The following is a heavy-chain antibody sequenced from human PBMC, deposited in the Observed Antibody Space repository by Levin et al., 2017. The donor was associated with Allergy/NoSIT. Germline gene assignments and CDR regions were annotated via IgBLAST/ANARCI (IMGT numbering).Heavy chain of an antibody. V-gene: IGHV5-51*01. Sequence: GGSLRLSCEGSGSTFSNHWIGWVRQMPGKGLEWMGFVNPGDSSATYSPSFQGQVIISADKSISAAFLQWSSLKASDTAMYYCTRHGDGFHHWGQGTLVTVSS. CDR1: GSTFSNHW. J-gene: IGHJ1*01. CDR3: TRHGDGFHH. CDR2: VNPGDSSA. D-gene: IGHD2-21*02.